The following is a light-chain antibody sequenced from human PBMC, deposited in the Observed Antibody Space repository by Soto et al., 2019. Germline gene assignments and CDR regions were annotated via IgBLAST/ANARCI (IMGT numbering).Light chain of an antibody. Sequence: QSVLTQPPSATGTPGQRVTVSCSGRGSDIGGNTVSWYQQAPGTAPRLLIHSNDQRPSGVPERFSGSKSGTSASLAISGLQSEDEPDYYCATWDDRLDGPVFGGGTKLTVL. CDR2: SND. V-gene: IGLV1-44*01. CDR3: ATWDDRLDGPV. J-gene: IGLJ3*02. CDR1: GSDIGGNT.